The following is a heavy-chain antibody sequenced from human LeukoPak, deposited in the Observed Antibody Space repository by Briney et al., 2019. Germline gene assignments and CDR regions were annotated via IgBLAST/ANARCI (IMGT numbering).Heavy chain of an antibody. Sequence: SETLSLTCTVSGGSISSSSYYWGWIRQPPGKGLEWIGSIYHSGSTYYNPSLKSRVTISVDTSKNQFSLKLSSVTAADTAVYYCARVLRITIFGVVIQNPFDYWGQGTLVTVSS. V-gene: IGHV4-39*07. CDR2: IYHSGST. CDR1: GGSISSSSYY. D-gene: IGHD3-3*01. CDR3: ARVLRITIFGVVIQNPFDY. J-gene: IGHJ4*02.